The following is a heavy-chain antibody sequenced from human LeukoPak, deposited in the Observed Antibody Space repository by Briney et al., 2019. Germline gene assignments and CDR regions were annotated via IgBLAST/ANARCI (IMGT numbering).Heavy chain of an antibody. D-gene: IGHD1-1*01. CDR2: IYPGDSDT. CDR1: GYRFANQW. V-gene: IGHV5-51*01. CDR3: ARRGNWNFDY. Sequence: GESLKISCKGSGYRFANQWIGWVRQMPGKGLEWVGVIYPGDSDTRYSPSFQGRVTISADTSISTAYLQWSSLKASGTALYFCARRGNWNFDYWGQGTLVTVSS. J-gene: IGHJ4*02.